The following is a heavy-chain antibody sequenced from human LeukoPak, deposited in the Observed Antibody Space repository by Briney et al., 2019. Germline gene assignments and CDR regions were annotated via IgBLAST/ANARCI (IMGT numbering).Heavy chain of an antibody. J-gene: IGHJ4*02. D-gene: IGHD2-8*01. CDR1: GFTFSSYW. V-gene: IGHV3-74*01. CDR3: VRDLILVWTPGDDFDY. Sequence: GGSLRLSCAASGFTFSSYWMHWVRHAPGKGLEWVSCINEDASIITYADSVKGRFTISRDNAKNTLYLQMNSLRAEDTAVYYCVRDLILVWTPGDDFDYWGQGTLATVSS. CDR2: INEDASII.